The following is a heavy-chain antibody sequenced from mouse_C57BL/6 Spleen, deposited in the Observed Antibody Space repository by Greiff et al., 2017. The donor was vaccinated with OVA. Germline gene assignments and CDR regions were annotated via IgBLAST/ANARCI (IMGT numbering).Heavy chain of an antibody. D-gene: IGHD1-1*02. CDR1: GFTFSDYY. V-gene: IGHV5-16*01. CDR2: IKYDGSST. CDR3: ARDMDYFDY. Sequence: EVKLMESEGGLVQPGSSMKLSCTASGFTFSDYYMAWVRQVPEKGLEWVANIKYDGSSTYYLDSLKSRFIISRDNAKNILYLQMSSLKSEDTATYYCARDMDYFDYWGQGTTLTVSS. J-gene: IGHJ2*01.